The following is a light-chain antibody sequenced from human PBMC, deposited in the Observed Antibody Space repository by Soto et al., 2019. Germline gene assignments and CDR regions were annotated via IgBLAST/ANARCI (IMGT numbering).Light chain of an antibody. CDR3: SSYRSISTWV. J-gene: IGLJ3*02. CDR1: SGSIANNY. CDR2: ENN. V-gene: IGLV6-57*04. Sequence: NFMLTQPHSVSESPGKTLSISCTRSSGSIANNYVQWYQQRPGSAPTTVIYENNQRLSGVPDRFSGSKSGNTASLTISGLQAEDEADYYCSSYRSISTWVFGGGTKLTVL.